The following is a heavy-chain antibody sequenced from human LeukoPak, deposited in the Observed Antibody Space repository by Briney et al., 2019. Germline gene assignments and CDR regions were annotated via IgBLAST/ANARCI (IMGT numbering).Heavy chain of an antibody. CDR2: INPNSGGT. CDR1: GYTFTGYY. CDR3: ASGRASYSGYDAFDY. V-gene: IGHV1-2*02. J-gene: IGHJ4*02. Sequence: GASVKFSCKASGYTFTGYYIHWVRQAPGQGLEWMGWINPNSGGTKYAQQFQGRVTMTRDTSINTAYRGLSRLRSDDTAVYYCASGRASYSGYDAFDYWGQGTLVTVSS. D-gene: IGHD5-12*01.